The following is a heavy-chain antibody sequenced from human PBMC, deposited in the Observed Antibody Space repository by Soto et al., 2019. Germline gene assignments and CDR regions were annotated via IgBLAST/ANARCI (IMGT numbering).Heavy chain of an antibody. Sequence: GGSLRLACAASGFTFSDYYMMWIRQAPGKGLEWVSYISSSGSTIYYADSVKGRFTISRDNAKNSLYLQMNSLRAEDTAVYYCARDRGLGYYYYGMDVWGQGTTVTVSS. CDR2: ISSSGSTI. CDR3: ARDRGLGYYYYGMDV. D-gene: IGHD1-26*01. CDR1: GFTFSDYY. V-gene: IGHV3-11*01. J-gene: IGHJ6*02.